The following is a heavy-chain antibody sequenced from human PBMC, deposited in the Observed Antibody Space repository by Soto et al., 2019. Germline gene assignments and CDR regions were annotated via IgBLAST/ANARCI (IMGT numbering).Heavy chain of an antibody. V-gene: IGHV3-33*01. CDR2: IWYDGSNK. CDR1: GFTFSSYG. J-gene: IGHJ4*02. Sequence: QVQLVESGGGVVQPGRSLRLSCAASGFTFSSYGMHWVRQAPGKGLEWVAVIWYDGSNKYYADSVKGRFTISRDNSKNTLNLKMTRLRAEDTAVYYCARDVWVAAAGLNTIFDYWGQGTLVAVSS. D-gene: IGHD6-13*01. CDR3: ARDVWVAAAGLNTIFDY.